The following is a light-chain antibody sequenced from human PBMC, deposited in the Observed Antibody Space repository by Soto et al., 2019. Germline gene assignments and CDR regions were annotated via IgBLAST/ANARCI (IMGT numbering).Light chain of an antibody. J-gene: IGLJ1*01. V-gene: IGLV2-14*01. CDR2: DVS. Sequence: QSVLTQPASVSGSPGQSITISCTGTSSDVGGYDYVSWYQHHPGRAPKLMIYDVSNRPSGVSNRFSGAKSDNTASLTISGLQAEDEADYYCSSYTSGSTYVVGTGTKVTVL. CDR3: SSYTSGSTYV. CDR1: SSDVGGYDY.